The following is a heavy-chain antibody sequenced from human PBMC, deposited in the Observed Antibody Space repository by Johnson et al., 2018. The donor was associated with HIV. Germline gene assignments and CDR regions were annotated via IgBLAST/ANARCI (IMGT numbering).Heavy chain of an antibody. J-gene: IGHJ3*02. V-gene: IGHV3-7*04. CDR1: GFTCSSYW. D-gene: IGHD1-26*01. Sequence: EVQLVESGGGLVQPGGSLRLSCAASGFTCSSYWMSWVRQGPGKGLEWVASIQQDGSETSYVDSVKGRFIISRDNAKNSLFLQMNSLRAGDTALYYCAKELFTEREDDSFDIWGQGTMVTVSS. CDR3: AKELFTEREDDSFDI. CDR2: IQQDGSET.